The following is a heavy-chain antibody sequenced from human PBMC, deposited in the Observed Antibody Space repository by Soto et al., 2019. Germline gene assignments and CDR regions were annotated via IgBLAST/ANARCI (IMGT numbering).Heavy chain of an antibody. V-gene: IGHV4-61*01. CDR3: ARIGGWYDIDF. J-gene: IGHJ4*02. D-gene: IGHD6-19*01. Sequence: VQLQQSGPGLVKPSETLSLTCSVSGGSVSSGSFHWSWIRESPGKGLQFIGSIFYNGTANYSPSLKNRVTISIDTSQSQFSLKLVSVAAADPAVYYCARIGGWYDIDFWGQGHLVTVSS. CDR1: GGSVSSGSFH. CDR2: IFYNGTA.